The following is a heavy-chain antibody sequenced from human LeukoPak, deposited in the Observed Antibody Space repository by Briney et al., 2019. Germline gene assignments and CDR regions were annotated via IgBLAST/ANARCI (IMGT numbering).Heavy chain of an antibody. V-gene: IGHV4-30-2*01. CDR3: ARSWALPVFDY. D-gene: IGHD3-16*01. CDR1: GGSISSGGYY. CDR2: IYQSGST. J-gene: IGHJ4*02. Sequence: PSETLSLTCTVSGGSISSGGYYWTWIRQPPGKGLEWIGHIYQSGSTHYNPSLKSRVTISTDRSKNQFSLKLSSVTAADTAVYYCARSWALPVFDYWGQGTLVTVSS.